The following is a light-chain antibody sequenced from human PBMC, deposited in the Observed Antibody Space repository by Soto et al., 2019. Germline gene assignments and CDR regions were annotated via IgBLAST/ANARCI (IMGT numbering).Light chain of an antibody. V-gene: IGLV2-23*01. CDR2: EGS. CDR3: CSYAGSSTLV. J-gene: IGLJ2*01. CDR1: SSDVGSNNL. Sequence: QSVLTQPASVSGSPGQSITISCTGTSSDVGSNNLVSWYQQHPGKAPKLMIYEGSKRPSGVSNRFSGSKSGNTASLTIYGLQAEDEADYYCCSYAGSSTLVFGGGTKLTVL.